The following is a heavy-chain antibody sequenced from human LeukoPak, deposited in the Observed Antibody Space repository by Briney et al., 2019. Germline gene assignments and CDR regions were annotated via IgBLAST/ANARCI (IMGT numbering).Heavy chain of an antibody. CDR2: INHSGST. CDR3: ARGQRRTADLDY. Sequence: SETLSLTCAVSGGSFSGYNWSWIRQPPGKGLEWIGEINHSGSTNYNPSLKSRVTISVDTSKNQFSLKLSSVTAADTAVYYCARGQRRTADLDYWGQGTLVTVSS. D-gene: IGHD5-18*01. CDR1: GGSFSGYN. J-gene: IGHJ4*02. V-gene: IGHV4-34*01.